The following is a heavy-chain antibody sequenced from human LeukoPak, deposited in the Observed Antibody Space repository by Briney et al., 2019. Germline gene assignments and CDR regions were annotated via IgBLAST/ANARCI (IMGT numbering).Heavy chain of an antibody. Sequence: GGSLRLSFEASGFAFTNHGMHWVRPAPGKGVGWVAIIFSDGRTEYYAESVRGRFGISRDNSKNTVYLQMNSLRGEDTAVYSCARGNRGTNDAFDIWGQGTMVTVSS. J-gene: IGHJ3*02. CDR3: ARGNRGTNDAFDI. D-gene: IGHD3-16*01. CDR2: IFSDGRTE. V-gene: IGHV3-33*01. CDR1: GFAFTNHG.